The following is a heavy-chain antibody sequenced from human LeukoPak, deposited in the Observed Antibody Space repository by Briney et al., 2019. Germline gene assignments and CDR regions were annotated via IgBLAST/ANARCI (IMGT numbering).Heavy chain of an antibody. V-gene: IGHV1-8*02. Sequence: ASVKVSCKSSGYIFTNHYMHWVRQAPGQGLEWMGWLRPSSGMTEFAQKFQGRVTMTRDTSINTAYMELTSLTSVDTALYYCARGRVGFDYWGQGTQVTVSS. D-gene: IGHD1-26*01. J-gene: IGHJ4*02. CDR2: LRPSSGMT. CDR1: GYIFTNHY. CDR3: ARGRVGFDY.